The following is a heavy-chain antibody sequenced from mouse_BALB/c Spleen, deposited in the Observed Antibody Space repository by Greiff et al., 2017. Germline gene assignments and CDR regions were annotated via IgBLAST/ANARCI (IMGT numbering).Heavy chain of an antibody. D-gene: IGHD2-1*01. CDR3: ARDRGYGNYAMDY. CDR2: ISDGGSYT. V-gene: IGHV5-4*02. J-gene: IGHJ4*01. CDR1: GFTFSDYY. Sequence: EVKLVESGGGLVKPGGSLKLSCAASGFTFSDYYMYWVRQTPEKRLEWVATISDGGSYTYYPDSVKGRFTISRDNAKNNLYLQMSSLKSEDTAMYYCARDRGYGNYAMDYWGQGTSVTVSS.